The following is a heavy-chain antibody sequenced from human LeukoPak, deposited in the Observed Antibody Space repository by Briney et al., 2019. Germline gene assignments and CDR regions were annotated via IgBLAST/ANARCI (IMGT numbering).Heavy chain of an antibody. Sequence: PSETQSLTCTVSGGSISSGSYYWSWIRQPPGKGLEWIGYIYHSGSTYYNPSLKSRVTISVDRSKNQFSLKLSSVTAADTAVYYCARLLPDAFDIWGQGTMVTVSS. CDR2: IYHSGST. J-gene: IGHJ3*02. D-gene: IGHD3-10*01. V-gene: IGHV4-30-2*01. CDR1: GGSISSGSYY. CDR3: ARLLPDAFDI.